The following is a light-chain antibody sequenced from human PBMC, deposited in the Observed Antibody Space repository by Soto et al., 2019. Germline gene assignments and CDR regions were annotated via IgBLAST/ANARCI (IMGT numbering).Light chain of an antibody. V-gene: IGLV2-11*01. CDR3: WTYAGTFYV. Sequence: QSVLTQPRSVSGSPGQSVTISCTGTSSDVGGSNYVSWYQQHPGKAPKLMIFDVSKRPSGVPDRFSGSKSGNTASLTISGLQVEDEADASTWTYAGTFYVLRSGTKV. J-gene: IGLJ1*01. CDR2: DVS. CDR1: SSDVGGSNY.